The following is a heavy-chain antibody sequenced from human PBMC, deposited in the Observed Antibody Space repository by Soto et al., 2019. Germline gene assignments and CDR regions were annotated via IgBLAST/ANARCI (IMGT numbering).Heavy chain of an antibody. V-gene: IGHV1-2*04. CDR3: ARDGSSSWYNYYYYGMDV. CDR2: INPNSGGT. D-gene: IGHD6-13*01. Sequence: ASVKVSCKASGYTFTGYYMHWVRQAPGQGLEWMGWINPNSGGTNYAQKFQGWVTMTRDTSISTAYMELSRLRSDDTAVYYCARDGSSSWYNYYYYGMDVWGQGTTVTVSS. CDR1: GYTFTGYY. J-gene: IGHJ6*02.